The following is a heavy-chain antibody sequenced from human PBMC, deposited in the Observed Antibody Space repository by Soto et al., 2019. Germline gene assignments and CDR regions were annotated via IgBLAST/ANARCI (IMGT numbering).Heavy chain of an antibody. CDR2: IHYSGST. V-gene: IGHV4-59*01. CDR1: GGSISGSY. Sequence: PSETLSLTCTVSGGSISGSYWSWMRHTPGKVLEWVGYIHYSGSTNYNPSLKSRVTVSVDSAKNQFSLQLSSVTAADTAVYFCTKYRRTDAEGYSFDYWGQGALVTVSS. D-gene: IGHD2-15*01. CDR3: TKYRRTDAEGYSFDY. J-gene: IGHJ4*02.